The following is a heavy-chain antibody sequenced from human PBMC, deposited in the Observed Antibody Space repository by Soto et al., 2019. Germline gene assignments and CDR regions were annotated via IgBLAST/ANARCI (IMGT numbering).Heavy chain of an antibody. D-gene: IGHD3-22*01. Sequence: SETLSLTCTVSGGSISSYYWSWIRQPPGKGLEWIGYIYYSGSTNYSPSLKSRVTISVDTSKNQFSLKLSSVTAADTAVYYCAREPHYYYDSSGYHLNAFDIWGQGTMVTVSS. CDR1: GGSISSYY. CDR2: IYYSGST. CDR3: AREPHYYYDSSGYHLNAFDI. V-gene: IGHV4-59*01. J-gene: IGHJ3*02.